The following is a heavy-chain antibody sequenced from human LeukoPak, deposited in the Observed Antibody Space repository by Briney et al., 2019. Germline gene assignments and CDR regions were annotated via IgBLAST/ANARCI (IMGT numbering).Heavy chain of an antibody. CDR1: GYSISSGYY. J-gene: IGHJ3*02. CDR2: IYHSGST. D-gene: IGHD2-15*01. V-gene: IGHV4-38-2*02. Sequence: SETLSLTCTVSGYSISSGYYWGWIRQPPGKGLEWIGSIYHSGSTYYNPSLKSRVTISVDTSKNQFSLKLSSVTAADTAVYYCARWVVAATYAFDIWGQGTMVTVSS. CDR3: ARWVVAATYAFDI.